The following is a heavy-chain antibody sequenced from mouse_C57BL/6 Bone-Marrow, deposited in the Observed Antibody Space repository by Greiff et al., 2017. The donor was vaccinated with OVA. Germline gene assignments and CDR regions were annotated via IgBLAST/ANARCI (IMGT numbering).Heavy chain of an antibody. CDR2: IYPRSGNT. CDR3: ARRDYDHGRDFDY. D-gene: IGHD2-4*01. Sequence: VQLQQSGAELARPGASVKLSCKASGYTFTSYGISWVKQRTGQGLEWIGEIYPRSGNTYYNEKFKGKATLTADKSSSTAYMELRSLTSEDSAVYFCARRDYDHGRDFDYWGQGTTLTVSS. J-gene: IGHJ2*01. CDR1: GYTFTSYG. V-gene: IGHV1-81*01.